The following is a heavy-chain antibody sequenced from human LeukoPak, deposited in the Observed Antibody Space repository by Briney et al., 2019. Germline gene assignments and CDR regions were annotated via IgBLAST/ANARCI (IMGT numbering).Heavy chain of an antibody. V-gene: IGHV1-3*04. J-gene: IGHJ4*02. CDR1: GYTFTDYA. CDR2: INTGKGNT. Sequence: ASVKVSCKASGYTFTDYAMHWVRQAPGERLEWMGWINTGKGNTKYSQKFQGRVTITRDTSASTAYMELSSLRSEDTAVYYCARETQQLAAPTYWGQGTLVTVSS. D-gene: IGHD6-13*01. CDR3: ARETQQLAAPTY.